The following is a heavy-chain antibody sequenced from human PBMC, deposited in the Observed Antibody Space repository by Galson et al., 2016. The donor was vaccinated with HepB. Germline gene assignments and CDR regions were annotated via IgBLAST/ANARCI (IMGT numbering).Heavy chain of an antibody. Sequence: SVKVSCKASGYTFTSYYMHWVRQAPGQGLEWVGIINPSGGSTNYAQKFQGRVTMTRDTSTSTVYMELSSLKSEDSAVYYCARNPNYFYYYMDVWGKGTTVTVSS. CDR2: INPSGGST. J-gene: IGHJ6*03. V-gene: IGHV1-46*01. CDR3: ARNPNYFYYYMDV. CDR1: GYTFTSYY.